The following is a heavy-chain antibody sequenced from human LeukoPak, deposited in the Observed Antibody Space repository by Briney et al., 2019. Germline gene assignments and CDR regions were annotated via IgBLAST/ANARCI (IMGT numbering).Heavy chain of an antibody. D-gene: IGHD6-13*01. CDR2: IYYSGST. CDR1: GGSISSYY. Sequence: SETLSLTCTVSGGSISSYYWSWIRQPPGKGLEWIGYIYYSGSTNYNPSLKSRVTISVDTSKNQFSLKLSSVTAADTAVYYCARGVGALYSSSWYSPRFDYWGQGTLVTVSS. J-gene: IGHJ4*02. CDR3: ARGVGALYSSSWYSPRFDY. V-gene: IGHV4-59*01.